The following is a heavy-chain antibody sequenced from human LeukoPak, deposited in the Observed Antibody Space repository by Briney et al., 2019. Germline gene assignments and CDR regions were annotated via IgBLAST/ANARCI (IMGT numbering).Heavy chain of an antibody. J-gene: IGHJ5*02. V-gene: IGHV1-69*06. Sequence: ASVKVSCKAPGGTFSSYAISWVRQAPGQGLEWMGGIIPIFGTANYAQKFQGRVTITADKSTSTAYMELSSLRSEDTAVYYCARDWGTTGTTGWFDPWGQGTLVTVSS. CDR2: IIPIFGTA. D-gene: IGHD1-1*01. CDR1: GGTFSSYA. CDR3: ARDWGTTGTTGWFDP.